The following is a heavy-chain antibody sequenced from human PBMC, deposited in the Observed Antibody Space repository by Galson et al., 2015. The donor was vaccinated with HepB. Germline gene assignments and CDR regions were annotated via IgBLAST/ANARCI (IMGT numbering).Heavy chain of an antibody. Sequence: LTCTVYGRSISSYYWRWIRQPPGKGLEWIGYIYYSGSTNYNPSLKSRVTISVDTSKNQFSLKLSSVTAADTAVYYCARALGTPRHYYYGMDVWGQGTTVTVSS. CDR3: ARALGTPRHYYYGMDV. J-gene: IGHJ6*02. CDR1: GRSISSYY. V-gene: IGHV4-59*01. CDR2: IYYSGST. D-gene: IGHD1-1*01.